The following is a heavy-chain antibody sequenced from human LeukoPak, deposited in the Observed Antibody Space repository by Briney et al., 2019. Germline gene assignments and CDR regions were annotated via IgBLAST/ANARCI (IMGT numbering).Heavy chain of an antibody. CDR2: ISTYNGNK. D-gene: IGHD3-22*01. V-gene: IGHV1-18*01. Sequence: ASVKVSCKASGYTFTTYGISWVRQAPGQGLEWMGWISTYNGNKHYSQKLQGRVSMTTDTSTSTAYMELSSLRSEDTAVYYCARYYYDSSGYSRRSERFDYWGQGTLVTVSS. J-gene: IGHJ4*02. CDR3: ARYYYDSSGYSRRSERFDY. CDR1: GYTFTTYG.